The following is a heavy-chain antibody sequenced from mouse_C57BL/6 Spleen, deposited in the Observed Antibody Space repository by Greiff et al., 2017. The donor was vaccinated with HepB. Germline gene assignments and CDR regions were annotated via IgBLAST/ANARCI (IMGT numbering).Heavy chain of an antibody. D-gene: IGHD1-1*01. Sequence: QVQLKQPGAELVKPGASVKLSCKASGYTFTSYWMHWVKQRPGQGLEWIGMIHPNSGSTNYNEKFKSKATLTVDKSSSTAYMQLSSLTSEDSAVYYCARERNYYGSSQAWFAYWGQGTLVTVSA. J-gene: IGHJ3*01. CDR3: ARERNYYGSSQAWFAY. CDR2: IHPNSGST. V-gene: IGHV1-64*01. CDR1: GYTFTSYW.